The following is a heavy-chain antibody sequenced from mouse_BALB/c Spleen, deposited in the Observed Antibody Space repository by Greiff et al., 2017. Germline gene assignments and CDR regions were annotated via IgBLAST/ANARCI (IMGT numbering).Heavy chain of an antibody. CDR3: ASPNWDAWYFDV. V-gene: IGHV3-2*02. CDR2: ISYSGST. J-gene: IGHJ1*01. D-gene: IGHD4-1*01. Sequence: EVQLQQSGPGLVKPSQSLSLTCTVTGYSITSDYAWTWIRQFPGNKLEWMGYISYSGSTSYNPSLKSRISITRDTSKNQFFLQLNSVTTEDTATYYCASPNWDAWYFDVWGAGTTVTVSS. CDR1: GYSITSDYA.